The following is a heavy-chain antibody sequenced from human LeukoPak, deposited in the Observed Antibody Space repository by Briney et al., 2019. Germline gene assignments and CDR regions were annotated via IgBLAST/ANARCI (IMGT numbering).Heavy chain of an antibody. CDR1: GNSISSGDNY. D-gene: IGHD3-10*01. CDR2: IYTSGST. Sequence: SETLSLTCTVSGNSISSGDNYWSWIRQPAGKGLEWIGRIYTSGSTNYNPSLKSRVTISVDTSKNQFSLKLSSVTAADTAVYYCARDDYYGSGSYLRAFDIWGQGTMVTVSS. V-gene: IGHV4-61*02. J-gene: IGHJ3*02. CDR3: ARDDYYGSGSYLRAFDI.